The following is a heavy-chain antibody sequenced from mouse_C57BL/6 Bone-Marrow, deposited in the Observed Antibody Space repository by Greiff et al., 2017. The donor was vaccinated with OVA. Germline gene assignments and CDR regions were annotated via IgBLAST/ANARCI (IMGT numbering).Heavy chain of an antibody. CDR1: GYTFTSYW. CDR3: ARGGYDYDVAY. V-gene: IGHV1-52*01. Sequence: VKLQQPGAELVRPGSSVKLSCKASGYTFTSYWMHWVKQRPIQGLEWIGNIDPSDSETHYNQKFKDKATLTVDKSSSTAYMQLSSLTSEDSAVYYCARGGYDYDVAYWGQGTLVTVSA. CDR2: IDPSDSET. D-gene: IGHD2-4*01. J-gene: IGHJ3*01.